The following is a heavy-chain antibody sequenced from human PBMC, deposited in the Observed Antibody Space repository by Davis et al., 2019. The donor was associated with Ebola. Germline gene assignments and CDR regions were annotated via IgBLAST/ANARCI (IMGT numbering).Heavy chain of an antibody. V-gene: IGHV3-23*01. J-gene: IGHJ4*02. CDR2: ISGSGGST. Sequence: GESLKISCAASGFTFSSYAMSWVRQAPGKGLEWVSAISGSGGSTYYADSVKGRFTISRDNSKNTLYLQMNSLRAEDTAVYYCAKRHYYDSSGYYWRYYFDYWGQGTLVTVSS. D-gene: IGHD3-22*01. CDR1: GFTFSSYA. CDR3: AKRHYYDSSGYYWRYYFDY.